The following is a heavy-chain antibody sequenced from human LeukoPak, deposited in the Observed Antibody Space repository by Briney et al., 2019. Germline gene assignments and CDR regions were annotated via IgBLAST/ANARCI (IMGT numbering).Heavy chain of an antibody. CDR2: FDYSGST. D-gene: IGHD3/OR15-3a*01. V-gene: IGHV4-39*07. Sequence: PSETLSLTCSVSGGSISSSGYYWGWIRQPPGRGLQWIGSFDYSGSTYYNPSLKSRVTILVDMSKNQFSLKVNSVTAADTAVYYCARRPMDKHAFDIWGQGTMVTVSS. CDR1: GGSISSSGYY. CDR3: ARRPMDKHAFDI. J-gene: IGHJ3*02.